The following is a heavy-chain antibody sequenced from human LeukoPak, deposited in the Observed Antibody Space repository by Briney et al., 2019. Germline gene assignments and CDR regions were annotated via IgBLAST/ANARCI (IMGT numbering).Heavy chain of an antibody. Sequence: AGGSLRLSRAASGFTFTNYWMSWVRQAPGKGLEWVANMKPDGSERYYVDSVKGRFTVSRDNAKNSLYFQMNSLRAEDTAVYYCARERIVGAASTRYYGMDVWGQGTTVTVSS. CDR2: MKPDGSER. CDR3: ARERIVGAASTRYYGMDV. D-gene: IGHD1-26*01. CDR1: GFTFTNYW. V-gene: IGHV3-7*03. J-gene: IGHJ6*02.